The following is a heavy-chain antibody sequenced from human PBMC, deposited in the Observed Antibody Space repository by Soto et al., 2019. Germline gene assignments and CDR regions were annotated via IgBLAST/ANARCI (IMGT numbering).Heavy chain of an antibody. V-gene: IGHV4-4*07. CDR3: ARLHHFGGSSSPNYFDI. CDR1: GGSISNYY. CDR2: IYSSGTT. J-gene: IGHJ3*02. D-gene: IGHD1-26*01. Sequence: QLQLQEPGPGLVKPSETLSLTCTASGGSISNYYWNWIRQPAGKGLEWIGRIYSSGTTIYNPTLESRVTMSLNTSKNQFSLKLSSVTAADTAVYFCARLHHFGGSSSPNYFDIWGQGTMVTVSS.